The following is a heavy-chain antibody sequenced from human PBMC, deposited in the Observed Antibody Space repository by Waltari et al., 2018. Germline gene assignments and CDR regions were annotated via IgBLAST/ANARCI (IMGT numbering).Heavy chain of an antibody. CDR2: IYYSGST. V-gene: IGHV4-59*11. CDR3: ARACSGGSCYPPFDP. D-gene: IGHD2-15*01. Sequence: QVQLQESGPGLVKPSETLSLTCTVSGGSISSHYWRWIRQPPGKGLEWIGYIYYSGSTNYNPSLKSRVTISVDTSKNQFSLKLSSVTAADTAVYYCARACSGGSCYPPFDPWGQGTLVTVSS. J-gene: IGHJ5*02. CDR1: GGSISSHY.